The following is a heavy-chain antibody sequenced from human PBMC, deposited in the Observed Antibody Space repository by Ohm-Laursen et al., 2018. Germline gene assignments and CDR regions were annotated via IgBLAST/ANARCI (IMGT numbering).Heavy chain of an antibody. CDR1: GFTFTNYA. D-gene: IGHD3-3*02. CDR3: ILGVFGRDV. J-gene: IGHJ6*02. V-gene: IGHV3-23*01. CDR2: LSPGGGTNT. Sequence: GSLRLSCTASGFTFTNYAMGWVRQAPGKGLEWVSALSPGGGTNTYYTDSVRGRFTISRDNSKNTLYLQMNSLRAEDAAVYYCILGVFGRDVWGQGTTVTVSS.